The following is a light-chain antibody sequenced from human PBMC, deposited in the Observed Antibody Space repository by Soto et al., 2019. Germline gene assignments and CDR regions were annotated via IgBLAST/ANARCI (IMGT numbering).Light chain of an antibody. CDR1: SNY. CDR2: VVR. CDR3: CSFAGSYTSYV. V-gene: IGLV2-11*01. J-gene: IGLJ1*01. Sequence: QSALTQPRSVSGSPGQSVTISCTGTSNYVSWYQQHPGKAPKLIIYVVRKRPSGVPNRFSGSKSGNTASLTISGLQAEDEADYYCCSFAGSYTSYVFATGTKVTVL.